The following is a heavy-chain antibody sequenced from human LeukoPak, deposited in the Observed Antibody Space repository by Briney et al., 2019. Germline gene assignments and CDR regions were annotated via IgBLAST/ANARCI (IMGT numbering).Heavy chain of an antibody. CDR3: ARNYYDSSGHDY. Sequence: SETLSLTCTVSGGSIISSSYYWGWIRQPPGKGLECIGSIYYSGSTYYNPSLKRRVTISVDTSKNQFSLKLSSVTAADTAVYYCARNYYDSSGHDYWGQGTLVTVSS. CDR1: GGSIISSSYY. D-gene: IGHD3-22*01. CDR2: IYYSGST. J-gene: IGHJ4*02. V-gene: IGHV4-39*01.